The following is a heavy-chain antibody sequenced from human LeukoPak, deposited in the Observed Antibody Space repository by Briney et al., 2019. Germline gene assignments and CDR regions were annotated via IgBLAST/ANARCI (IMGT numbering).Heavy chain of an antibody. V-gene: IGHV3-23*01. CDR3: AKALSSSFYYFDL. CDR1: GFTFSSYA. CDR2: ISGSGGST. D-gene: IGHD3-16*02. Sequence: GGSLRLSCAASGFTFSSYAMSWVRQAPGRGLEWVSAISGSGGSTYYADSVKGRFTISRDNSKNTLYLQMNSLRAEDTAVYYCAKALSSSFYYFDLGGRGTLVTVSS. J-gene: IGHJ2*01.